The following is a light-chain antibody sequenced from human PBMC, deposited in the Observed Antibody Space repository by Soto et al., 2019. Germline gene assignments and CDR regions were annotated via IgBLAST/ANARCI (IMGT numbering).Light chain of an antibody. J-gene: IGKJ1*01. CDR1: HSVANN. CDR2: GAS. CDR3: QQYNNWPPWT. V-gene: IGKV3-15*01. Sequence: EIVMTQSPATLSVSPGGRATLSCRASHSVANNLVWYQQRPGQAPRLLIYGASTRATGIPARFSGSGSGTEFTLTISSLQSEDFAVYYCQQYNNWPPWTFGQGTKVDIK.